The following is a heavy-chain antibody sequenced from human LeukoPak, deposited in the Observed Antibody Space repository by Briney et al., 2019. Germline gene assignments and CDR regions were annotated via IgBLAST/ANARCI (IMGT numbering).Heavy chain of an antibody. J-gene: IGHJ3*02. Sequence: PGGSLRLSCAASGFTFSSYWMSWVRQAPGKGLEWVANIKQDGSEKYYADSVKGRFTISRDNAKRSLYLQMNSLRAEDTAVYYCARDGELGSPADAFDIWGQGTMVTVSS. V-gene: IGHV3-7*01. D-gene: IGHD1-26*01. CDR1: GFTFSSYW. CDR2: IKQDGSEK. CDR3: ARDGELGSPADAFDI.